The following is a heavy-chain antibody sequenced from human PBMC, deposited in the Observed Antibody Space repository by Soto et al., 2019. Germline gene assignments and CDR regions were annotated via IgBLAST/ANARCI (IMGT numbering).Heavy chain of an antibody. J-gene: IGHJ5*02. V-gene: IGHV4-30-2*01. Sequence: SETLSLTCAVSGVSISSGGYSLSWIRQPPGKGLEWIGYIYHSVSTYYNPSLKSRVTISVDRSKNQFSLKLSSVTAADTAVYYCARSVVLMVYAIDGQPPNWFDPWGQGTLVIV. CDR1: GVSISSGGYS. CDR2: IYHSVST. CDR3: ARSVVLMVYAIDGQPPNWFDP. D-gene: IGHD2-8*01.